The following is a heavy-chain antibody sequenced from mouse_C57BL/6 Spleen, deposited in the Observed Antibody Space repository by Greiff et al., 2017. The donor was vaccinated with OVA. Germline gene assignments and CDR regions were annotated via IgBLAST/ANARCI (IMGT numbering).Heavy chain of an antibody. V-gene: IGHV7-1*01. J-gene: IGHJ4*01. CDR3: ARDYGLYAMDY. CDR1: GFTFSDFY. CDR2: SRNKANDYTT. D-gene: IGHD1-1*02. Sequence: EVMLVESGGGLVQSGRSLRLSCATSGFTFSDFYMEWVRQAPGKGLEWIAASRNKANDYTTEYSASVKGRFIVSRDTSQSILYLQMNALRAEDTAIYYCARDYGLYAMDYWGQGTSVTVST.